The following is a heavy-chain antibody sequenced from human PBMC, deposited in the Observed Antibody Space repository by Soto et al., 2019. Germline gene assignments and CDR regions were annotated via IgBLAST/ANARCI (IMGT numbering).Heavy chain of an antibody. V-gene: IGHV2-70*04. Sequence: SGPTLVNPTQTLTLTCTFSGFSLITSGMLVSWIRQPPGKALEWLARIDWDDDKLYSTSLKTRLTISKDTSKNQVVLTMTNMDPVDTATYYCARSIVAAGNRWFDPWGQGTLVTVSS. CDR3: ARSIVAAGNRWFDP. D-gene: IGHD6-13*01. CDR1: GFSLITSGML. CDR2: IDWDDDK. J-gene: IGHJ5*02.